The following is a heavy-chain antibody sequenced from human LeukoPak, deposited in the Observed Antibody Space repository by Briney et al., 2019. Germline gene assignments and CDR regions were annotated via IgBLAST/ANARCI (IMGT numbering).Heavy chain of an antibody. CDR3: AREDEYYYGMDV. CDR1: RFTVSSNY. V-gene: IGHV3-66*01. J-gene: IGHJ6*02. Sequence: GGSLRLSCAASRFTVSSNYMSWVRQAPGKGLEWVSVIYSGGSTYYADSVKGRFTISRDSSKNTLYLQMNSLRAEDTAVYYCAREDEYYYGMDVWGQGTTATVSS. CDR2: IYSGGST. D-gene: IGHD5-24*01.